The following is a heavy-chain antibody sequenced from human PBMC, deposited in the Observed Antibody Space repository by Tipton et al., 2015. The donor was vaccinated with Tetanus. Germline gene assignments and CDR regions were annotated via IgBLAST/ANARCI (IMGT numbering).Heavy chain of an antibody. V-gene: IGHV3-30*04. Sequence: SLRLSCAASGFTFSSYAMHWVRQAPGKGLEWVAVISYDGSNKYYADSVKGRFTISRDNSKNTLYLQMNSLRDEDTAVYYCARVRGVIKNYYYYGMDVWGQGTTVTVSS. CDR1: GFTFSSYA. D-gene: IGHD3-10*01. CDR2: ISYDGSNK. CDR3: ARVRGVIKNYYYYGMDV. J-gene: IGHJ6*02.